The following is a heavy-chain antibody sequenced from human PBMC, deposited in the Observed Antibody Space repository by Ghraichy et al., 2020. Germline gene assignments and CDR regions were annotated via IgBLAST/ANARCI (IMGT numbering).Heavy chain of an antibody. D-gene: IGHD4-17*01. CDR2: INPNSGGT. Sequence: ASVKVSCKASGYTFTGYYMHWVRQAPGQGLEWMGWINPNSGGTNYAQKFQGRVTMTRDTSISTAYMELSRLRSDDTAVYYCARTTVWGQLYNWFDPWGQGTLVTVSS. CDR3: ARTTVWGQLYNWFDP. CDR1: GYTFTGYY. J-gene: IGHJ5*02. V-gene: IGHV1-2*02.